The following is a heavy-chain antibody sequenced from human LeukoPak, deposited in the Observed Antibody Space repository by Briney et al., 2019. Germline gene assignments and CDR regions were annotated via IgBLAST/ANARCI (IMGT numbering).Heavy chain of an antibody. Sequence: GVSLRLSCAASGFSFSSYSMNWVRQAPGKGLEWVSSISSSSSYIYYADSVKRRFTISRDNAKNSLYLQMNRLRAEDTAVYYCASGLGEHYDFWSGYYTGGGYYFDYWGQGTLVTVSS. V-gene: IGHV3-21*01. D-gene: IGHD3-3*01. CDR2: ISSSSSYI. CDR3: ASGLGEHYDFWSGYYTGGGYYFDY. CDR1: GFSFSSYS. J-gene: IGHJ4*02.